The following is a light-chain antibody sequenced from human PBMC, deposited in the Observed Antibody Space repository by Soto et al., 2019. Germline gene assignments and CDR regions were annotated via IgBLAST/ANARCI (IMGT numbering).Light chain of an antibody. J-gene: IGLJ1*01. Sequence: QSALTQPASVSGSLGQSITISCTGTRSDVGAYNYVSWYQQQPGKAPKLMISEVSNRPSGVSNRFSGSKSGNTASLIISGLQAEDEADYYCCSFTSITTYVFGTGTKVTVL. CDR3: CSFTSITTYV. CDR1: RSDVGAYNY. V-gene: IGLV2-14*01. CDR2: EVS.